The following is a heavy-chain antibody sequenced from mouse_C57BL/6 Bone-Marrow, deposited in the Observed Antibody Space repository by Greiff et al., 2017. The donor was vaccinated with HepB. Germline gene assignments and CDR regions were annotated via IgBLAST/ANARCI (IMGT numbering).Heavy chain of an antibody. CDR3: GRGYLKTLDY. CDR2: IRSKSSNDAT. D-gene: IGHD3-1*01. Sequence: EVKLVESGGGLVQPQGSLKLSCDASGFNFNTYAMHWVRQAPGTGLEWVARIRSKSSNDATYYAYSVKDRFTISRDDSQSMRYLQMNNLKTEDTAMYYCGRGYLKTLDYWGQGTSLTVSS. J-gene: IGHJ2*02. CDR1: GFNFNTYA. V-gene: IGHV10-3*01.